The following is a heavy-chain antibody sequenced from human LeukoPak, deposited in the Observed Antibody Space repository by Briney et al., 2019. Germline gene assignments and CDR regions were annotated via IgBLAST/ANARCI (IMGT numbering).Heavy chain of an antibody. CDR1: GFTFSTYV. CDR2: ILYDGSNK. CDR3: ARVVAGSVYNCGMDV. J-gene: IGHJ6*02. D-gene: IGHD6-19*01. V-gene: IGHV3-30*01. Sequence: GGSLRLSCAASGFTFSTYVMHWVRQAPGKGLQWVAVILYDGSNKYYADSVKGRFIISRDNSKNTLYLQMNSLTAENTAVYYCARVVAGSVYNCGMDVWGQGTTVTVSS.